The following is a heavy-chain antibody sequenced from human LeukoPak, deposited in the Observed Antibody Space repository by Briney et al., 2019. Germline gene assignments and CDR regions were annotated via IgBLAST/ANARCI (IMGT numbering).Heavy chain of an antibody. D-gene: IGHD4-11*01. Sequence: GRSLRLSCAASGFTFSSYGMHWVRQAPGKGLEWVAVIWYDGSNKYYADSVKGRFTISRDNSKNTLYLQMNSLRAEDTAVYYCARGRPEDYSNFEHNWFDPWGQGTLVTVSS. CDR1: GFTFSSYG. CDR2: IWYDGSNK. J-gene: IGHJ5*02. V-gene: IGHV3-33*01. CDR3: ARGRPEDYSNFEHNWFDP.